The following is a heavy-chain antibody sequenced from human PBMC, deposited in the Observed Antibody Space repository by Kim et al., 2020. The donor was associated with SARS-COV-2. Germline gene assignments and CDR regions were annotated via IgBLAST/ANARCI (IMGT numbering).Heavy chain of an antibody. V-gene: IGHV3-64*02. CDR3: AREARNNAAYDYLDY. CDR2: ISSNGLGT. D-gene: IGHD2-8*01. J-gene: IGHJ4*02. CDR1: GFTLSDYA. Sequence: GGSLRLSCVVSGFTLSDYAMHWVRQAPGKGLEYVSAISSNGLGTYYADYVKGRFTIFRDVSRNTLYLQMGSLRPDDKALYYCAREARNNAAYDYLDYWGQGTQVSVSS.